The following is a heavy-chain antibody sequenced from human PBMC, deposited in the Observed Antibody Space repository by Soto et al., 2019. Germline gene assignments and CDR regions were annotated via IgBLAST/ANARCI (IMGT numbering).Heavy chain of an antibody. Sequence: QVQLVESAGGAVQPGRSLRLSCAASGFTFSSYGMHWVRQAPGKELEWVAVIWYDGSNKYYADSVKGRFTISRDNSKNARYLEMNSLRAEDTAVYYCARDLAAAGTGGGYWGQGTLFTVSS. CDR2: IWYDGSNK. CDR3: ARDLAAAGTGGGY. CDR1: GFTFSSYG. V-gene: IGHV3-33*01. D-gene: IGHD6-13*01. J-gene: IGHJ4*02.